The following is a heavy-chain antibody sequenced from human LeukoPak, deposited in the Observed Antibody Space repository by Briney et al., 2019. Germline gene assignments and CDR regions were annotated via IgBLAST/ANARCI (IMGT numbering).Heavy chain of an antibody. CDR3: ARGYYDSSAHY. Sequence: GGSLRLSCAASGFTFDDYGMSWVRQAPGKGLEWVSGINWNGGSTGHADSVKGRFTISRDNSKNTLYLQMNSLRAEDTAVYYCARGYYDSSAHYWGQGTLVTVSS. V-gene: IGHV3-20*04. D-gene: IGHD3-22*01. CDR1: GFTFDDYG. CDR2: INWNGGST. J-gene: IGHJ4*02.